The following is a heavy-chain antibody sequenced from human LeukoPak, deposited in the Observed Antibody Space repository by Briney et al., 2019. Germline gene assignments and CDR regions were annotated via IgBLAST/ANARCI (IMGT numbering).Heavy chain of an antibody. D-gene: IGHD3-22*01. CDR1: GYTFTSYS. J-gene: IGHJ4*02. CDR2: INPTDGST. Sequence: ASVTVSCTASGYTFTSYSMQWVRQAPGQGLEWMGIINPTDGSTTYALKFQGRVSMTRDTSTSTVYMELSSLRSEDTAVYYCARSATYYYDSSGYYLVYWGQGTLVTVSS. CDR3: ARSATYYYDSSGYYLVY. V-gene: IGHV1-46*01.